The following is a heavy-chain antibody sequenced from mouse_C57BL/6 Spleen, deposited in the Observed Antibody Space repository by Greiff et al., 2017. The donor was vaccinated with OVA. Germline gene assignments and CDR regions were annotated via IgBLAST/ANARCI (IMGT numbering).Heavy chain of an antibody. D-gene: IGHD1-1*01. Sequence: QVQLQQSGAELVRPGTSVKVSCKASGYAFTNYLIEWVKQRPGQGLEWIGVINPGSGGTNYNEKFKGKATLTADKSSSTAYMQLSSLTSEDSAVYFCARGHYGSSYFDYWGQGTTLTVSS. V-gene: IGHV1-54*01. CDR2: INPGSGGT. J-gene: IGHJ2*01. CDR3: ARGHYGSSYFDY. CDR1: GYAFTNYL.